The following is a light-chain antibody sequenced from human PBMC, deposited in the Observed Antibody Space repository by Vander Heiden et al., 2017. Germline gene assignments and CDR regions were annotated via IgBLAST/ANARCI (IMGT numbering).Light chain of an antibody. V-gene: IGLV2-14*03. Sequence: QSALTHPASVSGSPGQSITISCTGSSADVGTYNYVSWYQHHPGKVPRLIIFDVDNRPSGVSSRFSGSKSGHTASLTISGLQTEDEADYYCCSYSSTSTPYVFGTGTKVSVL. CDR3: CSYSSTSTPYV. J-gene: IGLJ1*01. CDR2: DVD. CDR1: SADVGTYNY.